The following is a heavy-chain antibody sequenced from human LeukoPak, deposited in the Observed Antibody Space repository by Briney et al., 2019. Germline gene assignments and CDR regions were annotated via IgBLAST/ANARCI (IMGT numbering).Heavy chain of an antibody. J-gene: IGHJ4*02. V-gene: IGHV3-23*01. CDR1: GFTFSSIA. Sequence: TGGSLRLSCAASGFTFSSIAMSWVRQAPGKGLEWVSAIRSNGETVYNADSVKGRFTISRDNSKNTLDLRMNSLRVEDTALYYCARVWELSFDHWGQGTLVTVSS. CDR2: IRSNGETV. D-gene: IGHD1-26*01. CDR3: ARVWELSFDH.